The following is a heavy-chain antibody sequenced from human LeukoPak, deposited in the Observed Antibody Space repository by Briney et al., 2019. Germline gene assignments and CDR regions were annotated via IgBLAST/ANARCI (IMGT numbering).Heavy chain of an antibody. V-gene: IGHV4-34*01. CDR3: ARGRFLEWLLLVNWFDP. Sequence: SETLSLTCAVYGGSFSGYYWSWIRQPPGKGLEWIGEINHSGRTNYNASLTSRVTISVDTSKNQFSLQLSSVTAADTAVYYCARGRFLEWLLLVNWFDPWGQGTLVTVSS. J-gene: IGHJ5*02. CDR1: GGSFSGYY. D-gene: IGHD3-3*01. CDR2: INHSGRT.